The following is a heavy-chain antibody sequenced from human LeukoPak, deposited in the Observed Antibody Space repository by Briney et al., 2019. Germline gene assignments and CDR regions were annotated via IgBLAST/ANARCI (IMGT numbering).Heavy chain of an antibody. Sequence: ASVKVSCKASGYTLTSYAMNWVRQAPGQGLEWMGWINTNTGNPTYAQGFTGRFVFSLDTSVSTAYLQISSLKAEDTAVYYCARDGGFHIGGIWFRAPYGMDVWGQGTTVTVSS. CDR2: INTNTGNP. D-gene: IGHD3-10*01. V-gene: IGHV7-4-1*02. CDR3: ARDGGFHIGGIWFRAPYGMDV. J-gene: IGHJ6*02. CDR1: GYTLTSYA.